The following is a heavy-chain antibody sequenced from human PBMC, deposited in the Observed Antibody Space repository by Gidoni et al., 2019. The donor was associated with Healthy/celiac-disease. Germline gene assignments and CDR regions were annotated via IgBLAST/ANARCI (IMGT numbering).Heavy chain of an antibody. CDR2: ISYDGSNK. D-gene: IGHD1-26*01. CDR1: GFTFSSYA. J-gene: IGHJ4*02. V-gene: IGHV3-30-3*01. Sequence: QVQLVESGGGVVQPGRSLRLSCAASGFTFSSYAMHWVRQAPGKGLEWVAVISYDGSNKYYADSVKGRFTISRDNSKNTLYLQMNSLRAEDTAVYYCAREVGAVEKDDYWGQGTLVTVSS. CDR3: AREVGAVEKDDY.